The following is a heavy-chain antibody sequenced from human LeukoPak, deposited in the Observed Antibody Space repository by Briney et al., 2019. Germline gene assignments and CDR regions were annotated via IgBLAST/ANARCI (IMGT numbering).Heavy chain of an antibody. CDR3: AKVSNGWPYFFGS. Sequence: SETLSITCTVTGGSVSSFSYYWTWIRQSPGKGLEWIGHIYQNGRTNHLPSLATRVTMSLDTSKNQFSLKLNSVTAADTAVYSCAKVSNGWPYFFGSWGQGVQVTVSS. D-gene: IGHD6-19*01. V-gene: IGHV4-61*01. CDR2: IYQNGRT. CDR1: GGSVSSFSYY. J-gene: IGHJ4*02.